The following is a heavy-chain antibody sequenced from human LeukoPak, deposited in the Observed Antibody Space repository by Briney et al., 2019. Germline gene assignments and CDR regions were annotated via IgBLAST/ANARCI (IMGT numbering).Heavy chain of an antibody. CDR3: ARGILHYYDSSGYQDY. V-gene: IGHV4-38-2*02. Sequence: KASETLSLTCTVSGYSISLGYYWGWIRQPPGKGLEWIGSIYHSGSTYYNPSLKSRVTISVDTSKNQFSLKLSSVTAADTAVYYCARGILHYYDSSGYQDYWGQGTLVTVSS. J-gene: IGHJ4*02. CDR2: IYHSGST. D-gene: IGHD3-22*01. CDR1: GYSISLGYY.